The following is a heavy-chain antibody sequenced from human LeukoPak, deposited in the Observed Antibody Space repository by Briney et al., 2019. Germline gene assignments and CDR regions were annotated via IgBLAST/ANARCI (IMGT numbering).Heavy chain of an antibody. CDR3: ASLHTAMVRWDY. V-gene: IGHV3-30-3*01. D-gene: IGHD5-18*01. J-gene: IGHJ4*02. CDR1: GFTFSSYA. CDR2: ISYDGSNK. Sequence: PGGSLRLSCAASGFTFSSYAMHWVRQAPGKGLEWVAVISYDGSNKYYADSVKGRFTISRDNSKNTLYLQMNSLRAEDTAVYYCASLHTAMVRWDYWGQGTLVTVSS.